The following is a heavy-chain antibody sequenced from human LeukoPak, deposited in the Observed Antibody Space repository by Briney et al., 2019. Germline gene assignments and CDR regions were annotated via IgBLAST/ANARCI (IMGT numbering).Heavy chain of an antibody. J-gene: IGHJ4*02. Sequence: GGSLRLSCAASGFIFSRHAMSWVRQAPGKGLEWVSTTGLESVHTLCADSVQGRFTVSRDNSRNTLDLQMDNPKVDDTAVYYCAKGDDIGKHPTRAYYFDIWGQGTLVTVSS. CDR1: GFIFSRHA. V-gene: IGHV3-23*01. D-gene: IGHD5-24*01. CDR2: TGLESVHT. CDR3: AKGDDIGKHPTRAYYFDI.